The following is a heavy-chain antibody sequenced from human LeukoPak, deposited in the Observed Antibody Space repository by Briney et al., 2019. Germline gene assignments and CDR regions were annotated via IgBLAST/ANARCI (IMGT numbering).Heavy chain of an antibody. CDR1: GGSISSSSYN. CDR2: IYYSGST. Sequence: SETLSLTCAVSGGSISSSSYNWGWIRQPPGKGLEWIGSIYYSGSTYYNPSLKSRVTISADMSKNQFSLKVSSVTATDTAVYYCASQGSSGNDYWGQGTLVTVSA. J-gene: IGHJ4*02. D-gene: IGHD6-19*01. V-gene: IGHV4-39*01. CDR3: ASQGSSGNDY.